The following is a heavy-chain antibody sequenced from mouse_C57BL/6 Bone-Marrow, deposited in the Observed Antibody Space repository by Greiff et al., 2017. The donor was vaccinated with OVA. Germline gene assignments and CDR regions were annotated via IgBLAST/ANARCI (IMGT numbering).Heavy chain of an antibody. V-gene: IGHV1-54*01. CDR1: GYAFTNYL. CDR3: ARSLGFYFDY. D-gene: IGHD4-1*01. J-gene: IGHJ2*01. Sequence: VHLVESGAELVRPGTSVKVSCKASGYAFTNYLIEWVKQRPGQGLEWIGVINPGSGGTNYNEKFKGKATLTADKSSSTAYMQLSSLTSEDSAVYFCARSLGFYFDYWGQGTTLTVSS. CDR2: INPGSGGT.